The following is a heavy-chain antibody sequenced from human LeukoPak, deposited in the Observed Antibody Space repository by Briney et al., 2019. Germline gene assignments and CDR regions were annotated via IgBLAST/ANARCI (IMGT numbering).Heavy chain of an antibody. CDR1: GFTFRNYA. J-gene: IGHJ4*02. CDR3: ARGSGYDSSHFDY. CDR2: ISFDGSNK. D-gene: IGHD5-12*01. Sequence: GGSLRLSCAASGFTFRNYAIHWVRQAPGKGLEWVAVISFDGSNKYYPDSVKGRFTFSRDNSKNTLYLQMNSLTTEDTAVYYCARGSGYDSSHFDYWGQGTLVTVSS. V-gene: IGHV3-30*04.